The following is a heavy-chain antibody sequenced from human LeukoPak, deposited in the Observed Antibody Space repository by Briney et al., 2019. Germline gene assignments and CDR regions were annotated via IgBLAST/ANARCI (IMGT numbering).Heavy chain of an antibody. CDR2: IKQDGSEK. J-gene: IGHJ5*02. CDR1: GFTFSSYW. D-gene: IGHD6-19*01. Sequence: QPGGSLRLSCAASGFTFSSYWMSWVRQAPGKGLEWVANIKQDGSEKYYVDSVKGRFTISRDNAKNSLYLQMNSLRAEDTAVYYCARVDGWYEIGWFDPWGQGTLVTVSS. CDR3: ARVDGWYEIGWFDP. V-gene: IGHV3-7*01.